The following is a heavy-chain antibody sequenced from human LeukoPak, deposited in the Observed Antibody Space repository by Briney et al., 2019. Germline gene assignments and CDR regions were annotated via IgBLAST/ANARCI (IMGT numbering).Heavy chain of an antibody. CDR3: ARRVEFGGVIVVDY. J-gene: IGHJ4*02. D-gene: IGHD3-16*02. CDR1: GGSISSSSYY. V-gene: IGHV4-39*01. Sequence: SETLSLTXTVSGGSISSSSYYWGWIRQPPGKGLEWIGSIYYSGSTYYNPSLKSRVTISVDTSKNQFSLKLSSVTAADTAVYYCARRVEFGGVIVVDYWGQGTLVTVSS. CDR2: IYYSGST.